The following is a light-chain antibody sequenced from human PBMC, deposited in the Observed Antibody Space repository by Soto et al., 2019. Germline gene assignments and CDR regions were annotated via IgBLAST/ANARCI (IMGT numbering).Light chain of an antibody. CDR1: QTVTNNY. CDR2: AAS. J-gene: IGKJ1*01. V-gene: IGKV3-20*01. Sequence: EIVLTQSPGTLSLSPGDRATLSCRASQTVTNNYLAWYQQKPGQSPRLLIYAASTRATGIPDRFSGSGSGTDFTPTISRLEPEDFAVYYCQQYSNSRTFGQGTKVEIK. CDR3: QQYSNSRT.